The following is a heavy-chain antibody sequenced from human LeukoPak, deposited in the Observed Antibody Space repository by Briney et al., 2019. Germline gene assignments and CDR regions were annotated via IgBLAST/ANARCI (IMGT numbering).Heavy chain of an antibody. CDR1: GFTFSGFA. D-gene: IGHD5-24*01. CDR3: ARMSRRNMDV. CDR2: ISIHGDNT. J-gene: IGHJ6*03. Sequence: GGSLRLSCAASGFTFSGFAMHWVRQAPGKGLESISAISIHGDNTYYANSVKGRFTISRDNSKNTLYLQMNSLRAEDTAVYYCARMSRRNMDVWGKGTTVTISS. V-gene: IGHV3-64*01.